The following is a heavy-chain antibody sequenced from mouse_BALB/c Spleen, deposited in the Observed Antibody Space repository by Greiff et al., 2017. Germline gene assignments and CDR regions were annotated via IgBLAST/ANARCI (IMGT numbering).Heavy chain of an antibody. CDR1: GFTFSSYY. Sequence: EVMLVESGGGLVKLGGSLKLSCAASGFTFSSYYMSWVRLTPEKRLELVAAINSNGGSTYYPDTVKGRFTISRDNAKNTLYLQMSSLKSEDTALYYCARQGDGYYSYWYLDVWGAGTTVTVSS. CDR2: INSNGGST. D-gene: IGHD2-3*01. J-gene: IGHJ1*01. V-gene: IGHV5-6-2*01. CDR3: ARQGDGYYSYWYLDV.